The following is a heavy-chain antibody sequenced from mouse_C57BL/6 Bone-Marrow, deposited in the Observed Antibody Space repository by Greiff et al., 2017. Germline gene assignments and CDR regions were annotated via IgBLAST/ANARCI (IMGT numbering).Heavy chain of an antibody. J-gene: IGHJ1*03. CDR3: ARPYYRNYWYCDV. CDR2: IYPGSGST. D-gene: IGHD2-14*01. Sequence: VQLQQSGAELVKPGASVKMSCKASGYTFTSYWITWVKQRPGQGLEWIGDIYPGSGSTNYNEKFKSKATLTVDTSSSTAYMQLSSLTSEDSAVYYCARPYYRNYWYCDVWGTGTTVTVSS. CDR1: GYTFTSYW. V-gene: IGHV1-55*01.